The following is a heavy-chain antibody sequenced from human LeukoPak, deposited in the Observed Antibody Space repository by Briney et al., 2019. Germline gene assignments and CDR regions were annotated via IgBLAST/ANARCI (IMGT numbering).Heavy chain of an antibody. D-gene: IGHD4/OR15-4a*01. CDR2: ISYDGSNK. J-gene: IGHJ4*02. CDR1: GFTFSSYA. Sequence: QTGGSLRLSCAASGFTFSSYAMHWVRQAPGKGLEWVAVISYDGSNKYYADSVKGRFTISRDNSKNTLYLQMNSLRAEDTAVYYCARVRLYYFDYWGQGTLVTVSS. V-gene: IGHV3-30-3*01. CDR3: ARVRLYYFDY.